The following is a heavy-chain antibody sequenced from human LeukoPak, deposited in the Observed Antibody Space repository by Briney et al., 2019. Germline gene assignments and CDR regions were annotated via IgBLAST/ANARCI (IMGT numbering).Heavy chain of an antibody. Sequence: GASVKVSCKASGGTFSSYAISWVRQAPGQGLEWMGRIIPILGIANYAQKFQGRVTITADKSTSTAYMELSRLRSDDTAVYYCARGYCSSTSCLSYYFDYWGQGTLVTVSS. V-gene: IGHV1-69*04. D-gene: IGHD2-2*01. J-gene: IGHJ4*02. CDR2: IIPILGIA. CDR1: GGTFSSYA. CDR3: ARGYCSSTSCLSYYFDY.